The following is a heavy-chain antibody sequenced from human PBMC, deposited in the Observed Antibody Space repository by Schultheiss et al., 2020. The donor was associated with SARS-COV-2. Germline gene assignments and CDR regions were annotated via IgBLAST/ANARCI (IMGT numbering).Heavy chain of an antibody. Sequence: SETLSLTCTVSGGSISSSSYYWGWIRQPPGKGLEWIGSIYYSGSTYYNPSLKSRVTISVDTSKNQFSLKLSSVTAADTAVYYCATGGSGSFPFDYWGQGTLVTVSS. CDR3: ATGGSGSFPFDY. D-gene: IGHD3-10*01. CDR1: GGSISSSSYY. CDR2: IYYSGST. V-gene: IGHV4-39*01. J-gene: IGHJ4*02.